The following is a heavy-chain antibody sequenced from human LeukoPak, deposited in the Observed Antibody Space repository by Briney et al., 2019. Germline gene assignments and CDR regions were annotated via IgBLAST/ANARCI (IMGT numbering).Heavy chain of an antibody. Sequence: GGTLRLSCAASVFTFSSYAMRWVRQAPGKGLEWVLALSGNGGGTYYADSVKSRFTISRDNSKHTLYLQMNSLRAEDTAVYYCAKDKVLWFGESADGMDVWGKGTTVTVSS. CDR3: AKDKVLWFGESADGMDV. CDR1: VFTFSSYA. D-gene: IGHD3-10*01. CDR2: LSGNGGGT. V-gene: IGHV3-23*01. J-gene: IGHJ6*04.